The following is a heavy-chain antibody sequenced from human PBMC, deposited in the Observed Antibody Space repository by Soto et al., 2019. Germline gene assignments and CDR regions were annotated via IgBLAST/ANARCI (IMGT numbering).Heavy chain of an antibody. CDR2: IKQDENKI. V-gene: IGHV3-7*01. CDR1: GFSFSTYW. J-gene: IGHJ3*02. Sequence: GGSLRLSCAASGFSFSTYWMSWVRQAPGKGLEWLANIKQDENKIYYVDSVKGRFTISGDSAKNSLFLIMDSLRLEDTAVYYCPAYNTSRHAAFDIWGQGTMVTV. CDR3: PAYNTSRHAAFDI. D-gene: IGHD1-1*01.